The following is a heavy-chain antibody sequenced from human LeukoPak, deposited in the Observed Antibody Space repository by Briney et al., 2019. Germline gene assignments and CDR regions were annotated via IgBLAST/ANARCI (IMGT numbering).Heavy chain of an antibody. D-gene: IGHD2-2*01. Sequence: ASVKVSCKASGYTFASYAIHWVRQAPGQRLEWMGWINAGNGNTKYSQKFQGRVTITRDTSASTVYMELSSLRSEDTAVYYCAREVGYYAPDYWGQGTLVTVSS. CDR3: AREVGYYAPDY. J-gene: IGHJ4*02. CDR2: INAGNGNT. CDR1: GYTFASYA. V-gene: IGHV1-3*01.